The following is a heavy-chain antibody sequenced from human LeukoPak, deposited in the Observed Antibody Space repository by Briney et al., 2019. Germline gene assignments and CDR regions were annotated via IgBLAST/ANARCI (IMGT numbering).Heavy chain of an antibody. D-gene: IGHD3-10*01. CDR1: GYSFTSSW. V-gene: IGHV5-51*01. CDR2: INPGDSDT. CDR3: ARQPGAGWLDP. Sequence: GESLKISCQASGYSFTSSWIGWARQMPGKGLEWMAIINPGDSDTRYSPSFQGQVTISADKSTSTVYLQWGSLKASDTAMYYCARQPGAGWLDPWGQGTLVTVSS. J-gene: IGHJ5*02.